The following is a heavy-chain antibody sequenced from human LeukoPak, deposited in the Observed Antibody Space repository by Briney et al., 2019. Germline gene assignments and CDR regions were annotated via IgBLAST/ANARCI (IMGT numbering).Heavy chain of an antibody. Sequence: PSQTLSLTCTVSGGSISSGGYYWSWIRQHPGKGLEWIGYIYYSGSTYYNPSLKSRVTVSVDTSKNQFSLKLSSVTAADTAVYYCAREGSPGNGIPDYWGQGTLVTVSS. J-gene: IGHJ4*02. CDR2: IYYSGST. CDR1: GGSISSGGYY. D-gene: IGHD2-8*01. V-gene: IGHV4-31*03. CDR3: AREGSPGNGIPDY.